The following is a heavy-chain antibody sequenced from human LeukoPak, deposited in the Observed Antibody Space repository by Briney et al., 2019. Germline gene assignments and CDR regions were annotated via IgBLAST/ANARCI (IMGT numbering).Heavy chain of an antibody. CDR3: ARPLWFGESPAGY. V-gene: IGHV1-2*02. Sequence: GASVKVSCKASGYTFTGYYMHWVRQAPGQGLEWMGWINPNSGGTNYAQKFQGRVTMTRDTSISTAYMELSRLRSDDTAVYYCARPLWFGESPAGYWGQGTLVTVSS. CDR2: INPNSGGT. D-gene: IGHD3-10*01. CDR1: GYTFTGYY. J-gene: IGHJ4*02.